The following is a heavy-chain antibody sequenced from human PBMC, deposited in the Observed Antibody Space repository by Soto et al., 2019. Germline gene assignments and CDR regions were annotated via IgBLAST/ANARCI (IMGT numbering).Heavy chain of an antibody. CDR1: GGGNLRDYR. CDR3: ARVVGFGVGRFLEWLSHNIDAFDI. V-gene: IGHV1-46*03. J-gene: IGHJ3*02. D-gene: IGHD3-3*01. Sequence: ASVKVSCKASGGGNLRDYRTTWVRRAPGQGLEWMGGINPSGGSTSYAQKFQGRVTMTRDTSTSTVYMELSSLRSEDTAVYYCARVVGFGVGRFLEWLSHNIDAFDIWGQGTMVTVSS. CDR2: INPSGGST.